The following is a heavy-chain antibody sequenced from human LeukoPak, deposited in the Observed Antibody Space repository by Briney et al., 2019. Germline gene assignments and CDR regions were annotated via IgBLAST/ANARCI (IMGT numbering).Heavy chain of an antibody. CDR1: GASISSGGYY. CDR3: VMSPRRKGAVAPSLMES. Sequence: ASRTLSLTCTVSGASISSGGYYWTWIRQHPGKGLEWIGYIYYSGSTHYNPSLESRVSILVDTSKNHFSLELNSVTAAYTAVNYFVMSPRRKGAVAPSLMESWGQGALVTVSS. V-gene: IGHV4-31*03. CDR2: IYYSGST. D-gene: IGHD2-15*01. J-gene: IGHJ4*02.